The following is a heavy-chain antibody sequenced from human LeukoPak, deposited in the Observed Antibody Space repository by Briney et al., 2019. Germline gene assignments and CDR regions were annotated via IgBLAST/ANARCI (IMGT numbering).Heavy chain of an antibody. D-gene: IGHD3-10*01. Sequence: SETLSLTCTVSGGSISSSSYYWGWIRQPPGKGLEWIGSIYYSGSTYYNPSLKSRVTISVDTSKNQFSLKLSSVTAADTAVYYCATTEPGLWFGGYYYYMDVWGKGTTVTISS. CDR3: ATTEPGLWFGGYYYYMDV. CDR2: IYYSGST. V-gene: IGHV4-39*01. CDR1: GGSISSSSYY. J-gene: IGHJ6*03.